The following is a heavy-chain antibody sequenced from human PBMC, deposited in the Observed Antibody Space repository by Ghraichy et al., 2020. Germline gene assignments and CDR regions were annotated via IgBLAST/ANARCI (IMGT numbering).Heavy chain of an antibody. CDR3: AAAGHSDILTGYYFGVGQYFQH. Sequence: SETLSLTCTVSGYSISSGYYWGWIRQPPGKGLEWIGSIYHSGSTYYNPSLKSRVTISVDTSKNQFSLKLSSVTAADTAVYYCAAAGHSDILTGYYFGVGQYFQHWGQGTLVTVSS. D-gene: IGHD3-9*01. CDR1: GYSISSGYY. CDR2: IYHSGST. V-gene: IGHV4-38-2*02. J-gene: IGHJ1*01.